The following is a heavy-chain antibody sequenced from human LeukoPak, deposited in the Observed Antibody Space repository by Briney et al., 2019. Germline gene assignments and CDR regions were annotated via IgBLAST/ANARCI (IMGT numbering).Heavy chain of an antibody. D-gene: IGHD6-13*01. V-gene: IGHV1-2*02. CDR3: ARDGVYRSSRTPPAEYYYYYYYMDV. CDR2: INPNSGGT. J-gene: IGHJ6*03. CDR1: GYTFTGYY. Sequence: ASVKVSCKASGYTFTGYYMHWVRQAPGQGLEWMGWINPNSGGTNYAQKFQGRVTMTRDTSISTAYMELSRLRSDDTAVYYCARDGVYRSSRTPPAEYYYYYYYMDVWGKGTTVTVSS.